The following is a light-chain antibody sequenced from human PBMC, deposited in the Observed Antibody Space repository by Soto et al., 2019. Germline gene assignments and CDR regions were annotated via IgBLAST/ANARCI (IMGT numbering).Light chain of an antibody. J-gene: IGKJ3*01. CDR1: QSVSSY. CDR3: QQRSNWPLFT. CDR2: DAS. Sequence: EIVLTQSPATLSLSPGERATLSCRASQSVSSYLAWYQQKPGQAPRHLIYDASNSAAGIPARFSGSGSGTDFTLTISCLEPEDFAVYYCQQRSNWPLFTFGPGTKVDIK. V-gene: IGKV3-11*01.